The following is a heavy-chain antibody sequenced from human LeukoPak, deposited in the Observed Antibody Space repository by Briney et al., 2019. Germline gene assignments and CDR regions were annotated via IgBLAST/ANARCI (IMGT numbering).Heavy chain of an antibody. CDR1: GFTFSSYS. V-gene: IGHV3-21*01. CDR3: ARAPRPGYSSGWLMDY. D-gene: IGHD6-19*01. J-gene: IGHJ4*02. CDR2: ISSSSSYI. Sequence: PGGSLRLSCAASGFTFSSYSMNWVRQASGKGLEWVSSISSSSSYIYYADSVKGRFTISRDNAKNSLYLQMNSLRAEDTAVYYCARAPRPGYSSGWLMDYWGQGTLVTVSS.